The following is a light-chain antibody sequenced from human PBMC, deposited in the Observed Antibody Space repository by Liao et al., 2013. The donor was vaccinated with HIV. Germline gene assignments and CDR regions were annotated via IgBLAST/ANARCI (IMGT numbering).Light chain of an antibody. CDR1: NIGSKS. V-gene: IGLV3-21*01. J-gene: IGLJ3*02. Sequence: SYVLTQAPSVSVAPGKTARITCGGNNIGSKSVHWYQQKPGQAPVLVIFYDSDRPSGIPERFSGSSSGTTVTLTISGVQAEDEADYYCQSADSSGTCPVFGGGTKLTVL. CDR3: QSADSSGTCPV. CDR2: YDS.